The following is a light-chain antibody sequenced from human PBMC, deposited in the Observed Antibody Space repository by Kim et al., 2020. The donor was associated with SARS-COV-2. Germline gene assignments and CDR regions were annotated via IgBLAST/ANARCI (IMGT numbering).Light chain of an antibody. CDR3: QAWDSSTAGV. J-gene: IGLJ1*01. Sequence: SYDLTQPPSVSVSPGQTASITCSGDKLGDKYACWYQQKPGQSPVLVIYQDSKRASGIPERFSGSNSGNTATLTISGTQAMDEADYYCQAWDSSTAGVFGTGTKVTVL. CDR2: QDS. CDR1: KLGDKY. V-gene: IGLV3-1*01.